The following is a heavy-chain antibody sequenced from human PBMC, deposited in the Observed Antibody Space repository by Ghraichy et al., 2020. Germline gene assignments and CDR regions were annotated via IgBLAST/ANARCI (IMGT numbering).Heavy chain of an antibody. CDR3: AINRRDYDFWSGWVWDGMDV. V-gene: IGHV4-34*01. D-gene: IGHD3-3*01. Sequence: SETLSLTCAVYGGSFSGYYWSWIRQPPGKGLEWIGEINHSGSTNYNPSLKSRVTISVDTSKNQFSLKLSSVTAADTAVYYCAINRRDYDFWSGWVWDGMDVWGQGTTVTVSS. CDR2: INHSGST. J-gene: IGHJ6*02. CDR1: GGSFSGYY.